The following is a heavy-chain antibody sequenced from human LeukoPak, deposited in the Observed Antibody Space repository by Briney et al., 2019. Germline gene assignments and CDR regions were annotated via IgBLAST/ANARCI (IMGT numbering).Heavy chain of an antibody. J-gene: IGHJ4*02. CDR3: ASTIFGVAHYYFDY. V-gene: IGHV4-30-2*01. CDR2: IYHSGST. D-gene: IGHD3-3*01. CDR1: GGSISSGGYY. Sequence: SETLSLTCTVSGGSISSGGYYWSWIRQPPGKGLEWIGYIYHSGSTYYNPSLKSRVTISVDRSKNQFSLKLSSVTAADTAVYYCASTIFGVAHYYFDYWGQGTLVTVSS.